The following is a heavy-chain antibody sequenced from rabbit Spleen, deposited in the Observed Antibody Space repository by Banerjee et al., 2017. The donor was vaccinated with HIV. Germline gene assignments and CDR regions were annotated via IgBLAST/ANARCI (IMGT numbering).Heavy chain of an antibody. CDR1: GFSFSNKAV. V-gene: IGHV1S45*01. J-gene: IGHJ4*01. D-gene: IGHD1-1*01. Sequence: QERLVESGGGLVQPEGSLTLTCTASGFSFSNKAVMCWVRQAPGKGLEWIACINAVTGRAVYASWAKGRFTISKTSSTTVTLQMTSLTAADTATYFCARDFPYRNNDPNNDLWGPGTLVTVS. CDR3: ARDFPYRNNDPNNDL. CDR2: INAVTGRA.